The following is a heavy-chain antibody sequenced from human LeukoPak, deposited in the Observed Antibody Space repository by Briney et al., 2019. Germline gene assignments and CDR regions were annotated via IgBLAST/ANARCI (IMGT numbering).Heavy chain of an antibody. CDR1: GFTFSSYS. Sequence: QTGGSLRLSCAASGFTFSSYSMNWVRQAPGKGLEWVSYISSSSSTIYYADSVKGRFTISRDNAKNSMYLQMNSLRAEDTAVYYCTRDEVGASTEFDYWGQGTLVTVSS. V-gene: IGHV3-48*04. D-gene: IGHD1-26*01. CDR3: TRDEVGASTEFDY. J-gene: IGHJ4*02. CDR2: ISSSSSTI.